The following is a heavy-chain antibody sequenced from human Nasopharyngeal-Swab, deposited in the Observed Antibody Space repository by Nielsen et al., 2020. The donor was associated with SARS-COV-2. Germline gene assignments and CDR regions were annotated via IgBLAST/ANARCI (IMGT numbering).Heavy chain of an antibody. J-gene: IGHJ4*02. CDR2: ISAYNGNT. Sequence: ASVKVSCKASGYTFTSYGISWVRQAPGQGLEWMGWISAYNGNTNYAQKFQGRVTITADESTSTAYMELSSLRSEDTAVYYCVYGSGSYYNLYYWGQGTLVTVSS. CDR3: VYGSGSYYNLYY. V-gene: IGHV1-18*01. D-gene: IGHD3-10*01. CDR1: GYTFTSYG.